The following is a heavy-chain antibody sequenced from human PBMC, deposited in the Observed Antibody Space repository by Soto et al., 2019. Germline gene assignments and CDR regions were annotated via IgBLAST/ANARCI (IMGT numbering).Heavy chain of an antibody. CDR3: ATALNRDGSGSYYSGWFDP. CDR1: GGTFSSYA. V-gene: IGHV1-69*06. CDR2: IIPIFGKA. D-gene: IGHD3-10*01. J-gene: IGHJ5*02. Sequence: SVKVSCKASGGTFSSYAISWVRQAPGQGLDWMGGIIPIFGKANYAQKFQGRVTITADKSTGTAYMELSSLRSEDTAVYYCATALNRDGSGSYYSGWFDPWGQGTQVTVSS.